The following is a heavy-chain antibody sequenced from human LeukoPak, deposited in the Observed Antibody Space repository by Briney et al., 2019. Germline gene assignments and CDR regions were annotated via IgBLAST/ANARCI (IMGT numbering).Heavy chain of an antibody. Sequence: GGSLRLSCAASGFTLSTYGMHWVRQAPGKGLQWVSFIRYDRTNKYYADSVKGRFTISRDNSKNTLYLQMNSLRAEDTAVYYCAKELLALSAYPATLECWGQGTLVTVSS. CDR2: IRYDRTNK. V-gene: IGHV3-30*02. CDR3: AKELLALSAYPATLEC. D-gene: IGHD2-15*01. J-gene: IGHJ4*02. CDR1: GFTLSTYG.